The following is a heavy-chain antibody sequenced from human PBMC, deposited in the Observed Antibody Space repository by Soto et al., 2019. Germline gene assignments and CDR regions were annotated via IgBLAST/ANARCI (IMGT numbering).Heavy chain of an antibody. V-gene: IGHV4-4*02. CDR2: IYHSGST. CDR3: ARVRWEQLPIAFDI. CDR1: GGSISSSNW. J-gene: IGHJ3*02. Sequence: PSETLSLTCAVSGGSISSSNWWSGVRQPPGKGLEWIGEIYHSGSTNYNPSLKSRVTISVDKSKNQFSLKLSSVTAADTAVYYCARVRWEQLPIAFDIWGQGTMVTVSS. D-gene: IGHD1-26*01.